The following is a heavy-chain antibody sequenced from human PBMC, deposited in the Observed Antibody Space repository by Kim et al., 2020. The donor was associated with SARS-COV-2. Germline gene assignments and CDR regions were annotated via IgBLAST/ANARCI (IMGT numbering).Heavy chain of an antibody. CDR2: IYYSGST. Sequence: SETLSLTCTVSGGSISSSSYYWGWIRQPPGKGLEWIGSIYYSGSTYYNPSLKSRVTISVDTSKNQFSLKLSSVTAADTAVYYCARQKGHDYGDSHFDYWGQGTLVTVSS. CDR3: ARQKGHDYGDSHFDY. CDR1: GGSISSSSYY. J-gene: IGHJ4*02. V-gene: IGHV4-39*01. D-gene: IGHD4-17*01.